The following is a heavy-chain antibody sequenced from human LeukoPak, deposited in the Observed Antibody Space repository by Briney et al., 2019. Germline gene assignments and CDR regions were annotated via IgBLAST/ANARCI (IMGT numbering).Heavy chain of an antibody. D-gene: IGHD3-10*01. CDR3: ARGTMVRGVIGAFDI. Sequence: SETLSLTCTVSGGSISSSSYYWGWIRQPPGKGLEWIGSIYYSGSTYYNPSLKSRVTLSVDTSKNQFSLKLSSVTAADTAVYYCARGTMVRGVIGAFDIWGQGTMVTVSS. V-gene: IGHV4-39*01. J-gene: IGHJ3*02. CDR1: GGSISSSSYY. CDR2: IYYSGST.